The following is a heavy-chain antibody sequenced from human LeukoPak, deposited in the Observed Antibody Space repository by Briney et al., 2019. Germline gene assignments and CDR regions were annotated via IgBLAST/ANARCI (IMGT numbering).Heavy chain of an antibody. Sequence: GGSLRLSCAASGFTFSSYGMHWVRQAPGKGLEWVAVISYDGSNKYYADSVKGRFTISRDNSKNTLYLQMNSLRAEDTAVYYCAKDTGSYYYDSSGYSSRWGQGTLVTVSS. CDR3: AKDTGSYYYDSSGYSSR. J-gene: IGHJ4*02. D-gene: IGHD3-22*01. V-gene: IGHV3-30*18. CDR1: GFTFSSYG. CDR2: ISYDGSNK.